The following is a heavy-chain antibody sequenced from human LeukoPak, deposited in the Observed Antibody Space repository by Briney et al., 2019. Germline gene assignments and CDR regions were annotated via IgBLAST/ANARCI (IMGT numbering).Heavy chain of an antibody. Sequence: PGGSLGLSFAASGFTFSSYGMHWVRQAPAKGLEWGEVISYDGSNKYYADSVKGRFTISRDNSKNTLYLQMNSLRAEDTAVYYCAKSVCSGGSCYYGENFDYWGQGTLVTVSS. J-gene: IGHJ4*02. CDR3: AKSVCSGGSCYYGENFDY. V-gene: IGHV3-30*18. CDR2: ISYDGSNK. D-gene: IGHD2-15*01. CDR1: GFTFSSYG.